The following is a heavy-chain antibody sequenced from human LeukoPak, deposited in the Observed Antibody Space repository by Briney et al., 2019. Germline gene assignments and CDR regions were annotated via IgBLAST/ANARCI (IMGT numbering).Heavy chain of an antibody. CDR1: GFTFSSYA. CDR3: ASLVGYYDSSGYYPVFDY. CDR2: ISYDGSNK. J-gene: IGHJ4*02. D-gene: IGHD3-22*01. Sequence: PGRSLRLSCAASGFTFSSYAMHWVRQAPGKGLEWVAVISYDGSNKYYADSVKGRFTISRDNAKNSLYLQMNSLRAEDTAVYYCASLVGYYDSSGYYPVFDYWGQGTLVTVSS. V-gene: IGHV3-30*04.